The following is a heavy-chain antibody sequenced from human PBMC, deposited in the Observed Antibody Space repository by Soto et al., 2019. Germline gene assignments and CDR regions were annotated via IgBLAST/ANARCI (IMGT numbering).Heavy chain of an antibody. V-gene: IGHV3-33*08. Sequence: GGSLRLSCAASGFTFSSYVMHWVRQAPGKGLEWVAVISYDGSYKYYADSVKGRFTISRDNSKHTLYLQMNSLRAEDTAVYYCARDPHPYGSSGYYFHYWGQGTLVTVSS. CDR3: ARDPHPYGSSGYYFHY. J-gene: IGHJ4*02. CDR1: GFTFSSYV. CDR2: ISYDGSYK. D-gene: IGHD3-22*01.